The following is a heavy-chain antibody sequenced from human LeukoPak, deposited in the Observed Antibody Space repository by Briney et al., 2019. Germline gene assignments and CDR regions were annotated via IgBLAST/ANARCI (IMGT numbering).Heavy chain of an antibody. CDR2: ISANNGNTKYNT. J-gene: IGHJ4*02. V-gene: IGHV1-18*01. CDR1: GYTFTSYG. CDR3: AGDRDRSGSQSY. D-gene: IGHD1-26*01. Sequence: GASVKVSCKASGYTFTSYGISWVRQAPGQGLEWMGWISANNGNTKYNTKYAQNLQGRVTMTTDISTSTAYMELRTLRSDDTAVYYCAGDRDRSGSQSYWGQGTLVTVSS.